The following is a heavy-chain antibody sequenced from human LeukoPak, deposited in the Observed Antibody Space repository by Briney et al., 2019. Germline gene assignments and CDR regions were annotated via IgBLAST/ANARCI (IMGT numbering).Heavy chain of an antibody. CDR1: GYTLTDYY. Sequence: GASVKVSCKASGYTLTDYYLHWVRQAPGQGLEWMGWINPHSGGTNYGEKFQGRVTLTRDTSVNTAYMELTRLTFDDTAVYYCAISKSLVTACDFWGPGSLVSVSA. CDR2: INPHSGGT. CDR3: AISKSLVTACDF. J-gene: IGHJ4*02. D-gene: IGHD2-21*02. V-gene: IGHV1-2*02.